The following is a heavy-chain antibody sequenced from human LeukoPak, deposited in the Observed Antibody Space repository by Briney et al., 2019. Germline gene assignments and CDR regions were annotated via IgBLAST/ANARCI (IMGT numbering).Heavy chain of an antibody. Sequence: PSETLSLTCAVYGGSFSGYYSSWIRHPPGKGLEWIGEINHSGSTNYNPSLKSRVTISVDTSKNQFSLKLSSVTAADTAVYYCARGGIVVVVAATQPLDYWGQGTLVTVSS. D-gene: IGHD2-15*01. CDR1: GGSFSGYY. CDR3: ARGGIVVVVAATQPLDY. J-gene: IGHJ4*02. V-gene: IGHV4-34*01. CDR2: INHSGST.